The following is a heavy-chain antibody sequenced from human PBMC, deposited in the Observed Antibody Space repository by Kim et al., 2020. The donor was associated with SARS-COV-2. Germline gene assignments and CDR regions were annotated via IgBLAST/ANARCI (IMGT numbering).Heavy chain of an antibody. Sequence: GGSLRLSCAASGFTFSSYSMNWVRQAPGKGLEWVSSISSSSSYIYYADSVKGRFTISRDNAKNSLYLQMNSLRAEDTAVYYCARDAGGSRWLVFWYFDLWGRGTLVTVSS. D-gene: IGHD6-19*01. CDR1: GFTFSSYS. J-gene: IGHJ2*01. CDR3: ARDAGGSRWLVFWYFDL. CDR2: ISSSSSYI. V-gene: IGHV3-21*01.